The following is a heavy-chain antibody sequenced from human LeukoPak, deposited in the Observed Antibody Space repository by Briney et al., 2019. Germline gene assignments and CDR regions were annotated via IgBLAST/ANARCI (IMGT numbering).Heavy chain of an antibody. CDR1: GFTFSSYE. CDR3: AREARNCGGDCLDY. D-gene: IGHD2-21*02. J-gene: IGHJ4*02. Sequence: GGSLRLSCVASGFTFSSYEMNWVRQAPGKGLEWVGYISLDDSHIYYAESVRGRFTISRDNAKNSLYLEMHSLRAEDTAIYYGAREARNCGGDCLDYWGQGTLVTVSS. V-gene: IGHV3-48*03. CDR2: ISLDDSHI.